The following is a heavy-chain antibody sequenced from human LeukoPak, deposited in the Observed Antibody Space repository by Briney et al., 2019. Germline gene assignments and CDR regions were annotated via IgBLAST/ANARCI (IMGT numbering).Heavy chain of an antibody. V-gene: IGHV3-74*01. CDR1: GFTFGTYL. D-gene: IGHD1-14*01. CDR3: ATGGPYHLDN. Sequence: GGSLRLSCAASGFTFGTYLMHWVRQAPGKGLVWVSRMNSDGRTTNYADSVKGRFTISRDNARSTLYLQMNSLRVDDTAVYYCATGGPYHLDNWGQGTLVNVSS. J-gene: IGHJ4*02. CDR2: MNSDGRTT.